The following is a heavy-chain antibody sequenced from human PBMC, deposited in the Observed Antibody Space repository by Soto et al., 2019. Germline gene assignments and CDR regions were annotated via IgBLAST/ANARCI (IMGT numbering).Heavy chain of an antibody. J-gene: IGHJ4*02. V-gene: IGHV4-59*01. D-gene: IGHD6-6*01. CDR1: GGSISSYY. CDR2: IYYGGST. CDR3: ARISRQLGMDY. Sequence: SETLSLTCTVSGGSISSYYWSWIRQPPGKGLEWIGYIYYGGSTNYNPSLKSRVTISVDTSKNQFSLKLSSVTAADTAVYYCARISRQLGMDYCGQGTLVTVSS.